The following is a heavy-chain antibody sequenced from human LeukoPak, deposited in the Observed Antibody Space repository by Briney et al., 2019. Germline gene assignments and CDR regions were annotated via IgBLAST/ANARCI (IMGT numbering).Heavy chain of an antibody. Sequence: PGKSLRLSCAASGFIFSNDGMHWVRQAPGKGLEWVAGISYDGNDKYYADSVKGRFTISRDNSMSALFLQMNSPTSDDTAVYYCAKVRGPILGYFDFWGQATLVIVSS. CDR1: GFIFSNDG. CDR3: AKVRGPILGYFDF. J-gene: IGHJ4*02. D-gene: IGHD2-15*01. V-gene: IGHV3-30*18. CDR2: ISYDGNDK.